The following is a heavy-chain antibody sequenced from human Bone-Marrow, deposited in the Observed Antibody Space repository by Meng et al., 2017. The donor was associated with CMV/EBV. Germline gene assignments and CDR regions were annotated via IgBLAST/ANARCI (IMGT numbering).Heavy chain of an antibody. CDR1: GGTFSSYT. Sequence: SVKVSCKASGGTFSSYTISWVRQAPGQGLEWMGRIIPILGIANYAQKFQGRVTITADKSTSTAYMELSSLRSEDTAVYYCAREGYCSGGSCYSGGYYYYYGMDVWGQGTTATVSS. J-gene: IGHJ6*01. D-gene: IGHD2-15*01. CDR3: AREGYCSGGSCYSGGYYYYYGMDV. CDR2: IIPILGIA. V-gene: IGHV1-69*04.